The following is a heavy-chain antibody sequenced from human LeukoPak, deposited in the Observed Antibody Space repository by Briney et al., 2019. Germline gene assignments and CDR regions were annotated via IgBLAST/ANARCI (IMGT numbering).Heavy chain of an antibody. J-gene: IGHJ4*02. D-gene: IGHD5-18*01. CDR1: GLTFNSYA. CDR2: ISGRGSST. CDR3: ARDGIQLWTPRY. Sequence: GGSLRLPCAAPGLTFNSYAMNWVRQAPGKGLEWVSAISGRGSSTYYADSVKGRFSLSRDNAKNSLYLQMNSLRAEDTAVYYCARDGIQLWTPRYWGQGTLVTVSS. V-gene: IGHV3-23*01.